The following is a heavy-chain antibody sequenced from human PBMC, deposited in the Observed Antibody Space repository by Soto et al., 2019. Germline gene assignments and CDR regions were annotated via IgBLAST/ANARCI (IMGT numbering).Heavy chain of an antibody. D-gene: IGHD3-9*01. CDR1: GAYISEADSY. CDR3: ARDFERSAIGP. V-gene: IGHV4-31*11. CDR2: IAYSRNT. Sequence: PSETLSLTCVVSGAYISEADSYWLSIRKPPGKGLEWIGYIAYSRNTYYNPSLRRRVTISGDRSENKFSLTVKSVTAADTAVYFCARDFERSAIGPWGQGTSVTVSS. J-gene: IGHJ5*02.